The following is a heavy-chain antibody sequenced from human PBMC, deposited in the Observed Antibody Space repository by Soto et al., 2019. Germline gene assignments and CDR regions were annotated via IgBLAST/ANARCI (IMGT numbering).Heavy chain of an antibody. CDR3: ARVPFYDSSGRSYYFDY. V-gene: IGHV4-30-4*01. CDR1: GGSISSGDYY. J-gene: IGHJ4*02. D-gene: IGHD3-22*01. Sequence: QVQLQESGPGLVKPSQTLSLTCTVSGGSISSGDYYWSWIRQPAGKGLECIGYIYFSGSTYYSPSLKSRVTISVDTSKNQFSLKLISLTAADTAVYYCARVPFYDSSGRSYYFDYWGQGTLVTVSS. CDR2: IYFSGST.